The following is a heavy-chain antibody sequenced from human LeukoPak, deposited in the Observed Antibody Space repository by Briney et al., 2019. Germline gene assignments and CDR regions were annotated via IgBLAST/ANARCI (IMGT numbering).Heavy chain of an antibody. J-gene: IGHJ4*02. CDR2: ISSDKTYI. CDR3: ARERYCSGTSCFELGY. CDR1: GFIFSTYS. V-gene: IGHV3-21*04. D-gene: IGHD2-2*01. Sequence: GGSLRLSCVASGFIFSTYSMNWVRQAPGKGLEWVSCISSDKTYIHYADSVKGRFTISRDNAKNSLYLQMNSLRAEDTAVYYCARERYCSGTSCFELGYWGQGTLVTVSS.